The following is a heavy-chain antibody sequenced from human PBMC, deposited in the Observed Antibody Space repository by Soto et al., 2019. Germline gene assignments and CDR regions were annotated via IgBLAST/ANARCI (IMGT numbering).Heavy chain of an antibody. CDR1: GFTFISFG. CDR2: ISDDGSTK. CDR3: AKDRWGDFGDLNLPGY. J-gene: IGHJ4*02. Sequence: QVLLVESGGGVVQPGRSLRLSCAASGFTFISFGMHWVRQAPGKGLEWVAVISDDGSTKHYADSVKGRFTISRDNSKNTLYLQMNSQGPEDTAVYYCAKDRWGDFGDLNLPGYWGQGTLVTVSS. D-gene: IGHD4-17*01. V-gene: IGHV3-30*18.